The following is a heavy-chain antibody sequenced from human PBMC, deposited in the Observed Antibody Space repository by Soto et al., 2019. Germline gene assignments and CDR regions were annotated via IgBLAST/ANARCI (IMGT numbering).Heavy chain of an antibody. V-gene: IGHV1-8*01. D-gene: IGHD6-6*01. Sequence: QVQLVQSGAEVKKPGASMKVSCKASGYTFTIHDIHWVRKAPGLGLEWMAWLNPHSGKTSYAQKFPGRLTMTGNASTSTCDMALSSLRSEDTAMKDFARVSSIEARRTFDSWSQGTLVHGTS. CDR1: GYTFTIHD. CDR3: ARVSSIEARRTFDS. CDR2: LNPHSGKT. J-gene: IGHJ4*02.